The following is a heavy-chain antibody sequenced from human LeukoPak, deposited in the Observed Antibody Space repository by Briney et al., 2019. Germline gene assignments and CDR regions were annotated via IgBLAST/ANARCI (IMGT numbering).Heavy chain of an antibody. CDR1: GYSISSGYY. D-gene: IGHD2-2*01. Sequence: SETLSLTCAVSGYSISSGYYWGWIRQPPGKGLEWIGSIYHSGSTYYNPSLKSRVTMSVDTSKNQFSLKLSSVTAADTAVYYCARPNCSSTSCHLGIDYWGQGTLVTVSS. CDR3: ARPNCSSTSCHLGIDY. V-gene: IGHV4-38-2*01. CDR2: IYHSGST. J-gene: IGHJ4*02.